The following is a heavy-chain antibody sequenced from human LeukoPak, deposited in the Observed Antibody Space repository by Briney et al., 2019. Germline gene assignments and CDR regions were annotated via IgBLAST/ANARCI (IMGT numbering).Heavy chain of an antibody. V-gene: IGHV4-59*08. D-gene: IGHD6-13*01. Sequence: PSETLSLTCTVSGGSIGSYYWSWIRQPPGKGLEWIGYISYSGSTSCDPALRSRVTLSADTPKNQLFLKLNSVTPADTAVYYCARTAGTGAAGTDFYYFDSWGQGTLVTVSS. CDR3: ARTAGTGAAGTDFYYFDS. J-gene: IGHJ4*02. CDR2: ISYSGST. CDR1: GGSIGSYY.